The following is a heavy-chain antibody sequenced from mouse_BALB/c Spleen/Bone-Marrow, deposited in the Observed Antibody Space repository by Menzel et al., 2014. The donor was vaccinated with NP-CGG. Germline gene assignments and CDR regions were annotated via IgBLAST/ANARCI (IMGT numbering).Heavy chain of an antibody. CDR3: VRQITTVDYAMDY. V-gene: IGHV1-7*01. J-gene: IGHJ4*01. CDR2: INPSTGYT. D-gene: IGHD1-1*01. Sequence: QVQLQQSGAELAKPGASVKMSCKASGYTFTSYWMHWVKQRPGQGLEWIGYINPSTGYTEYNQKFKDKATLTADKSSSTAYMQLSSLTSEDSAVYYCVRQITTVDYAMDYWGQGTSVTVSS. CDR1: GYTFTSYW.